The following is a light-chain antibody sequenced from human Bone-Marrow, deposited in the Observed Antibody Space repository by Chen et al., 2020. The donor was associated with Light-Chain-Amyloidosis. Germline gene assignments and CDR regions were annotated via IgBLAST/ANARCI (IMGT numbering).Light chain of an antibody. Sequence: EIVLTQSPGNLSLSPGEGANLSCRASQTISSNYLTWYQQKFGQAPRLLIYGSSSRATGIQDRFTGSGSGTDFTRTINRPEPEDCAMYYCQQYGTSPLTFGGGTKVEIK. CDR1: QTISSNY. CDR2: GSS. V-gene: IGKV3-20*01. J-gene: IGKJ4*01. CDR3: QQYGTSPLT.